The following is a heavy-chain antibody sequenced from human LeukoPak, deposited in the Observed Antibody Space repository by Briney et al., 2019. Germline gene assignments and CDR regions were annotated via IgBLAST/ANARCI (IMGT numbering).Heavy chain of an antibody. CDR3: ARARYCSSTSCYGSSYFQH. V-gene: IGHV4-34*01. CDR1: GGSFSGYY. D-gene: IGHD2-2*01. J-gene: IGHJ1*01. CDR2: VNHSGST. Sequence: SETLSLTCAVYGGSFSGYYWSWIRQPPGKGLEWIGEVNHSGSTNYNPSLKSRVTISVDTSKNQFSLKLSSVTAADTAVYYCARARYCSSTSCYGSSYFQHWGQGTLVTVSS.